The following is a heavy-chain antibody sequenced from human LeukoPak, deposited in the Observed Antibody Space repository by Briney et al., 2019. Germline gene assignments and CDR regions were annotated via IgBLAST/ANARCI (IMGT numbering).Heavy chain of an antibody. V-gene: IGHV1-2*02. Sequence: ASVKVSCKPSGYTFTSHGIAWVRQAPGQGLEWMGWINPNSGATLYAQKFQGRVTMTRDTSINTAYMELSSLRSDDTAVYYCTRAKRVIFDYWGQGTLVTVSS. D-gene: IGHD1-1*01. CDR3: TRAKRVIFDY. CDR2: INPNSGAT. CDR1: GYTFTSHG. J-gene: IGHJ4*02.